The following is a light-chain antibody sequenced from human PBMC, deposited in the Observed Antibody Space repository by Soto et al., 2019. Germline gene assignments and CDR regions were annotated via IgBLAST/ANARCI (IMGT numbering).Light chain of an antibody. V-gene: IGLV2-14*01. CDR3: SSYTSSSTRVV. CDR2: DVN. CDR1: SSDVGRYNY. Sequence: QSALTQPASVSGSPGQSITISCPGTSSDVGRYNYVSWYQQHPGKAPKLMIYDVNNRPSGVSNRFSGSKSGNTASLTISGLQAEDEADYYCSSYTSSSTRVVFGGGTKLTVL. J-gene: IGLJ2*01.